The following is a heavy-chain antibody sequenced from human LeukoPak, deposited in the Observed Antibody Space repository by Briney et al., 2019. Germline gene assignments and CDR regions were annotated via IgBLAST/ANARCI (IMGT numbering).Heavy chain of an antibody. CDR3: ARNVVTATYSNWFDP. CDR2: IYTSGST. V-gene: IGHV4-61*02. J-gene: IGHJ5*02. Sequence: SETLSLTCTVSGGSISSGSYYWSWIRQPAGKGLEWIGRIYTSGSTNYNPSLKSRVTISVDTSKNQFSLKLSSVTAADTAVYYCARNVVTATYSNWFDPWGQGTLVTVSS. D-gene: IGHD2-21*02. CDR1: GGSISSGSYY.